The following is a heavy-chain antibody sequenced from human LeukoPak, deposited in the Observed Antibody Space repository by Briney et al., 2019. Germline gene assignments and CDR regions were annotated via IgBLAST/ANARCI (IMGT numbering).Heavy chain of an antibody. CDR3: ARETPEYD. V-gene: IGHV3-66*01. CDR1: GFIVSGNY. Sequence: GGSLRLSCAASGFIVSGNYLSWVRQAPGKGLEWVSVIYSGGDTYSADSVKGRFTTSRDNSKNTVYLQMNSLRDEDTAVYYCARETPEYDWGQGTLVTVSS. J-gene: IGHJ4*02. CDR2: IYSGGDT. D-gene: IGHD1-14*01.